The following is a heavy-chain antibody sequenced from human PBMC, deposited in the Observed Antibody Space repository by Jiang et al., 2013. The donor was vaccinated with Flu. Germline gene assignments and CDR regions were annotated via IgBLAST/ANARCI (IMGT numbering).Heavy chain of an antibody. Sequence: LLKPSETLSLTCTVSGGSISSSSYYWGWIRQPPGKGLEWIGSIYYSGSTYYNPSLKSRVTISVDTSKNQFSLKLSSVTAADTAVYYCARLGATMVRGVMDVWGQGTTVTVSS. CDR3: ARLGATMVRGVMDV. V-gene: IGHV4-39*01. CDR2: IYYSGST. CDR1: GGSISSSSYY. J-gene: IGHJ6*02. D-gene: IGHD3-10*01.